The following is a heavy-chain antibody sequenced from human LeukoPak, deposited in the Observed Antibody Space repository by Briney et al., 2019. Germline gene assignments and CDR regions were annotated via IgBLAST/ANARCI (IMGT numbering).Heavy chain of an antibody. CDR3: ARLGNVLLWFGEQN. J-gene: IGHJ4*02. Sequence: PSETLSLTCTVSGGSISSYYWSWICHRPGKGLGRDGSIYINWSTYYSLSLKSRVTISVGTSKNQFSVKLSSVTGADTAVYYCARLGNVLLWFGEQNWGQGTLVSVS. V-gene: IGHV4-39*01. CDR2: IYINWST. CDR1: GGSISSYY. D-gene: IGHD3-10*01.